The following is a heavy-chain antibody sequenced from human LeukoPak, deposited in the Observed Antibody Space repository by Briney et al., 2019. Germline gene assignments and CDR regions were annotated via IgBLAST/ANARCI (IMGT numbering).Heavy chain of an antibody. V-gene: IGHV1-3*01. D-gene: IGHD6-13*01. CDR1: GYTFTSYS. CDR3: ATDLAAAGSDY. Sequence: ASVKVSCKASGYTFTSYSMHWVRQAPGQRLEWMGWINAGNGNTKFSQKFQGRVTITRDTSASTAYMELSSLRSEDTAVYYCATDLAAAGSDYWGQGTLVTVSS. J-gene: IGHJ4*02. CDR2: INAGNGNT.